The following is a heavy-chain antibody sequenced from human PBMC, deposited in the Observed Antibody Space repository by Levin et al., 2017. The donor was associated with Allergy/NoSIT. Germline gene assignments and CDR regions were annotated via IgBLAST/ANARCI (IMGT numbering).Heavy chain of an antibody. Sequence: RASVKVPCKASGYTYPRYGISWVRQAPGQGLEWMGWISAYNGKTNYAQKFQGRVTMTTDTSTSTAYMELRSLRSDDSAVYYCARYSYDSSGYSPYYYYGMDVWGQGTTVTVSS. CDR3: ARYSYDSSGYSPYYYYGMDV. D-gene: IGHD3-22*01. J-gene: IGHJ6*02. CDR1: GYTYPRYG. V-gene: IGHV1-18*01. CDR2: ISAYNGKT.